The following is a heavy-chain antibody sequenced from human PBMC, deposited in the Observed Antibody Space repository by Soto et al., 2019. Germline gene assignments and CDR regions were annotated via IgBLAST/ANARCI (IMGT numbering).Heavy chain of an antibody. CDR3: ARVVIVGATMFDY. J-gene: IGHJ4*02. CDR2: INSDGSST. D-gene: IGHD1-26*01. V-gene: IGHV3-74*01. Sequence: GGSLRLSCAASGFTFSSYWMHWVRQAPGKGLVWVSRINSDGSSTSYADSVKGRFTISRDNAKNTLYLQMNSLRAEDTAVYYCARVVIVGATMFDYWGQGTLVTVSS. CDR1: GFTFSSYW.